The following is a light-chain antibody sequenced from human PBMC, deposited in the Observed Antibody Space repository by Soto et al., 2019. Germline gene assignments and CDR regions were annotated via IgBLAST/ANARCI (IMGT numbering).Light chain of an antibody. CDR1: TGAVTRGSH. J-gene: IGLJ3*02. V-gene: IGLV7-43*01. CDR3: LLYRDGLWV. CDR2: HTD. Sequence: QTVVTQEPSLTVSPGGTVTLTCAATTGAVTRGSHPNWFQQKPGHAPRILIWHTDTKHSWTPARFSGSLLGDRAALTLSGAQPEDEAEYFCLLYRDGLWVFGGGTKLTVL.